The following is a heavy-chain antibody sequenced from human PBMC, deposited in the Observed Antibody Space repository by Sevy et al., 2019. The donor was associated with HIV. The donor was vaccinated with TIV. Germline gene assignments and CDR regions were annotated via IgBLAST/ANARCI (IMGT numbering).Heavy chain of an antibody. D-gene: IGHD3-10*01. CDR1: GFTFSDYG. CDR3: ARVKLLPVMITMVRGALSYYFDY. Sequence: GGSLRLSCAASGFTFSDYGMHWVRQAPGKGLEWVAVIWYDGSNKDYAESVKGRFTISRDNSKNTLYVQMNSLRAEETAVYYCARVKLLPVMITMVRGALSYYFDYWGQGTLVTVSS. V-gene: IGHV3-33*01. J-gene: IGHJ4*02. CDR2: IWYDGSNK.